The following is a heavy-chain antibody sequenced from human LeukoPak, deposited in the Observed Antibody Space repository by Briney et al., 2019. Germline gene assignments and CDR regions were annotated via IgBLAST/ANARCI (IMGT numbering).Heavy chain of an antibody. CDR2: MNPNSGNT. D-gene: IGHD1-26*01. Sequence: ASVKVSCKASGYTFTSYDINWVRQAPGQGLEWMGWMNPNSGNTGYAQKFQGRVTITRNTSISTAYMELSSLRSEDTAVYYCARGYTPGSYSAPPTQWGQGTLVTVSS. V-gene: IGHV1-8*03. CDR1: GYTFTSYD. J-gene: IGHJ4*02. CDR3: ARGYTPGSYSAPPTQ.